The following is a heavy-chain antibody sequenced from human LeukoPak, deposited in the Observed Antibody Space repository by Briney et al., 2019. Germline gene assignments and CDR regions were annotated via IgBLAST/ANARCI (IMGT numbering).Heavy chain of an antibody. D-gene: IGHD6-19*01. CDR2: ISSSGNYI. V-gene: IGHV3-21*01. CDR3: ARGGAGYYFDH. Sequence: PGGSLRLSCAASGFTFSSYTMNWVRQAPGKGLEWVSSISSSGNYIYQADSLKGRFTISRDNAKNSLYLQMNSLRAEDRAVYYCARGGAGYYFDHWGQGTPVTVSS. J-gene: IGHJ4*02. CDR1: GFTFSSYT.